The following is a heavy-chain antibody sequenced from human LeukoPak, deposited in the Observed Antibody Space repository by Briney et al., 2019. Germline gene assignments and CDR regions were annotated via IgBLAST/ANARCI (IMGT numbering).Heavy chain of an antibody. CDR1: GGTFSSYA. J-gene: IGHJ4*02. CDR2: IIPILGIA. CDR3: ARDPSSSVDY. Sequence: SVKVSCKASGGTFSSYAISWMRQAPGQGLEWMGRIIPILGIANYAQKFQGRVTITADKSTSTAYMELSSLRSEDTAVYYCARDPSSSVDYWGQGTLVTVSS. V-gene: IGHV1-69*04. D-gene: IGHD6-6*01.